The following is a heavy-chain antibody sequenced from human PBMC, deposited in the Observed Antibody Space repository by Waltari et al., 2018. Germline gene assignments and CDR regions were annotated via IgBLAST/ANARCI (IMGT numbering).Heavy chain of an antibody. CDR2: VHPSGRT. CDR3: ARDRGRGLYLES. Sequence: WGSWVRQAPGKVLEWIGQVHPSGRTNYNPSFASRVTSSLDTSIIQCSLMLTSAAAADTAVYYCARDRGRGLYLESWGQGALITVSP. V-gene: IGHV4-4*02. J-gene: IGHJ4*02. D-gene: IGHD2-15*01. CDR1: W.